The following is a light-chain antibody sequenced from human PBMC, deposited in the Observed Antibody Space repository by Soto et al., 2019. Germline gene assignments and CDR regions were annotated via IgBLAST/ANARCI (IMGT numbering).Light chain of an antibody. CDR3: QQYNNWAGT. Sequence: EIVLPQSPGTLSLSPGERATLSCRASQSVSSYLAWYQQKPGQAPRLLMYEASTRATGIPARFSGGGSGTDFTLTISSLEPEDFAVYYCQQYNNWAGTFGQGTKVDI. CDR1: QSVSSY. CDR2: EAS. J-gene: IGKJ1*01. V-gene: IGKV3-11*01.